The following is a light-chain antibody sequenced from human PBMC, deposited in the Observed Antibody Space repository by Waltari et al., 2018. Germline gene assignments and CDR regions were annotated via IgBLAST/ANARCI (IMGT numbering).Light chain of an antibody. Sequence: DIVMTQSPLSLSVTPGEAASISCRSSQSLLHSNGYNYLDWYLQKPGQSPQLLIYLGSNRASGVPDRFSGSASGTDFTLKISRVEAGDVGVYYCMQALQTPYTFGQGTKLEIK. V-gene: IGKV2-28*01. CDR1: QSLLHSNGYNY. J-gene: IGKJ2*01. CDR3: MQALQTPYT. CDR2: LGS.